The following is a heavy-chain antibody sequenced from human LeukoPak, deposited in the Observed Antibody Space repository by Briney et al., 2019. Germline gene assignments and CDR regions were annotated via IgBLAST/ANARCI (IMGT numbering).Heavy chain of an antibody. J-gene: IGHJ5*02. V-gene: IGHV4-61*02. CDR1: GGSISSGSYY. D-gene: IGHD6-19*01. CDR3: ARHSSGWTGEWFDP. Sequence: SETLSLTCTVSGGSISSGSYYWNWIRQPAGKGLEWIGRIYRSGTTNYNPSLKGRVTISVDTSKNQFSLKLSSVTAADTAVYYCARHSSGWTGEWFDPWGQGTLVTVSS. CDR2: IYRSGTT.